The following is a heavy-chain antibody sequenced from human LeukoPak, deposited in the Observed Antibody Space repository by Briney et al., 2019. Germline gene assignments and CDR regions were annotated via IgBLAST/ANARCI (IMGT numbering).Heavy chain of an antibody. V-gene: IGHV3-7*03. Sequence: GGSLRLSCTASGFTFNSYWMTWVRQAPGKGLEWMANIKQDGSQKYYVDSVKGRFTISRDNAKNSLYLQLNSLRAEDTAVYYCARDRSIRAGDVWGQGITVTVSS. CDR3: ARDRSIRAGDV. D-gene: IGHD6-6*01. CDR2: IKQDGSQK. J-gene: IGHJ6*02. CDR1: GFTFNSYW.